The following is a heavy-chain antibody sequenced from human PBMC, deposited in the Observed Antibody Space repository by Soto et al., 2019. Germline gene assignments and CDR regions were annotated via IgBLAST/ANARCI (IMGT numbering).Heavy chain of an antibody. D-gene: IGHD3-3*01. V-gene: IGHV3-15*01. CDR1: GFTFSNAW. J-gene: IGHJ6*02. CDR3: TTIGTYYDFWSGYYQRYYYGMDV. Sequence: GGSLRLSCAASGFTFSNAWMSWVRQAPGKGLEWVGRIKSKTDGGTTDYAAPVKGRFTISRDESKNTLYLQMNSLKTEDTAVYYCTTIGTYYDFWSGYYQRYYYGMDVWGQGTTVTVSS. CDR2: IKSKTDGGTT.